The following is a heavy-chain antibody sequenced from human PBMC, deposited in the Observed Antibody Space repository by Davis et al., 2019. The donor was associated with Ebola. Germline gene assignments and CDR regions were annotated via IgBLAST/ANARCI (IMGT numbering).Heavy chain of an antibody. CDR2: IHYSGRT. D-gene: IGHD3-22*01. Sequence: PSETLSLTCSVSGGSISSGTNYWSWIRQHPVKGLEWIGHIHYSGRTYYNPSPDSRLTISVDTSKNQFSLNLSSVTAADTAVYYCARDLRYDSSGSDYYFYMDVWGKGTTVTVSS. V-gene: IGHV4-31*03. CDR1: GGSISSGTNY. CDR3: ARDLRYDSSGSDYYFYMDV. J-gene: IGHJ6*03.